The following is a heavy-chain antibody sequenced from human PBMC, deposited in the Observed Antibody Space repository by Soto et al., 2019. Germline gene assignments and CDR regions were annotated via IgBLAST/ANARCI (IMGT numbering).Heavy chain of an antibody. V-gene: IGHV4-39*01. CDR3: ASGLSGDKVDQ. D-gene: IGHD2-21*01. CDR1: GGSISSSSYY. CDR2: IYYSGNT. Sequence: SETLSLTCTVSGGSISSSSYYWGWIRQPPGKGLEWIGSIYYSGNTYYNPSLKSRVTISVDTAKNQFSLKLNSVTAADTAVYYCASGLSGDKVDQWGQGTLVTVSS. J-gene: IGHJ4*02.